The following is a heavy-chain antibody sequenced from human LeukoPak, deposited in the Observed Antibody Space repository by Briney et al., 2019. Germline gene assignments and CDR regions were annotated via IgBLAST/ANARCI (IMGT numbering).Heavy chain of an antibody. D-gene: IGHD3-22*01. J-gene: IGHJ4*02. CDR1: VFTFSSYW. CDR3: ARDWGYYYDSSGLTI. Sequence: GGSLRLSCAATVFTFSSYWMHWVRQAAGKGLVWVARINSDGSSTSYADSVKGRFTISRDNAKNTLYLQMNSLRAEDTAVYYCARDWGYYYDSSGLTIWGQGTLVTVSS. V-gene: IGHV3-74*01. CDR2: INSDGSST.